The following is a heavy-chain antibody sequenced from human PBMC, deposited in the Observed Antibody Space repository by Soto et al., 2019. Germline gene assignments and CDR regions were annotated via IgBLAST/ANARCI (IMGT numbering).Heavy chain of an antibody. Sequence: TLSRTCAVYGGSSSGYYWSWIRQPPGKGLEWIGEINHSGSTNYNPSLKSRVTISVDTSKNQFSLKLSSVTAADTAVYYCARGLRGFRYCSGGSCYYYYGMDVWGQGXTVTVSS. J-gene: IGHJ6*02. CDR1: GGSSSGYY. CDR3: ARGLRGFRYCSGGSCYYYYGMDV. CDR2: INHSGST. D-gene: IGHD2-15*01. V-gene: IGHV4-34*01.